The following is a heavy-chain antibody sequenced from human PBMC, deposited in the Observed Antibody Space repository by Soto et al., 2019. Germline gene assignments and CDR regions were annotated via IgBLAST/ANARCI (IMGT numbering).Heavy chain of an antibody. J-gene: IGHJ5*02. D-gene: IGHD1-7*01. Sequence: SETLSLTCTVSGGSISSSSYYWGWIRQPPGKGLEWIGSIYYSGSTYYNPSLKSRVTISVDTSKNQFSLKLSSVTAADTAVYYCAKSSGYNWNYLLPQRNNWLDPWGQGTLVTVSS. CDR3: AKSSGYNWNYLLPQRNNWLDP. CDR2: IYYSGST. V-gene: IGHV4-39*01. CDR1: GGSISSSSYY.